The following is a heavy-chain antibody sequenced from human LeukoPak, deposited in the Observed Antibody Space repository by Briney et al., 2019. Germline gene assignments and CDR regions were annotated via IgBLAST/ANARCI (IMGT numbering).Heavy chain of an antibody. CDR3: AKGAGYEQESRLEY. V-gene: IGHV3-9*01. CDR1: GFTFDNYA. D-gene: IGHD5-12*01. CDR2: INWNSGSV. Sequence: GGSLRLSCAASGFTFDNYAMHWVRQAPGKGLGGVSGINWNSGSVGYADSVKGRLTISRDNAKNSLYLQMNSLRAEDTALYYCAKGAGYEQESRLEYWGQGALVTVSS. J-gene: IGHJ4*02.